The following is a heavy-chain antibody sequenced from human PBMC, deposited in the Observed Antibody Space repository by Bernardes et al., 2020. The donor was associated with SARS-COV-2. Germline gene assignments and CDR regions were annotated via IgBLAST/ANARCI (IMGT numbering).Heavy chain of an antibody. CDR2: ISYDGRND. Sequence: GGSLRLSCAASGFTITAYGMHWVRQAPGKGLEWVALISYDGRNDYYADSVKGRFTISRDTSKNAVYLQMDSLRTEDTAVYYCAKDRDYWGKFDLWGRGTLVTVSS. CDR1: GFTITAYG. D-gene: IGHD7-27*01. J-gene: IGHJ2*01. V-gene: IGHV3-30*18. CDR3: AKDRDYWGKFDL.